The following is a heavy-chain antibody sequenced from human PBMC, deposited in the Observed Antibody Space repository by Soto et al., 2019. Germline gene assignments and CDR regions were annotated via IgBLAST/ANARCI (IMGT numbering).Heavy chain of an antibody. CDR1: GFTFSSYS. CDR2: ISSSSSYI. D-gene: IGHD3-10*01. Sequence: GGSLRLSCAASGFTFSSYSMNWVRQAPGKGLEWVSSISSSSSYIYYADSVKGRFTISRDNAKNSLYLQMNSLRAEDTAVYYCARDISVGSGSYYNNYYYGMDVWGRGTTVTVS. CDR3: ARDISVGSGSYYNNYYYGMDV. V-gene: IGHV3-21*01. J-gene: IGHJ6*02.